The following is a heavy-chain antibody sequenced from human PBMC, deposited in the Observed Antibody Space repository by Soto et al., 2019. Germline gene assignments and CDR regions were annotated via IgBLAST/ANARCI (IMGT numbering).Heavy chain of an antibody. J-gene: IGHJ3*02. D-gene: IGHD3-22*01. CDR1: GFTLSRHT. CDR2: IGSRTSDI. Sequence: PGGSLRLSCAASGFTLSRHTMNWVRQAPGKGLEWVSFIGSRTSDIYYADSVKGRFTISRDNAKNSLYLDLTRLRAEDTAVYFCVRDYYDTSGCPNTFDMWGQGTMVTVSS. CDR3: VRDYYDTSGCPNTFDM. V-gene: IGHV3-21*01.